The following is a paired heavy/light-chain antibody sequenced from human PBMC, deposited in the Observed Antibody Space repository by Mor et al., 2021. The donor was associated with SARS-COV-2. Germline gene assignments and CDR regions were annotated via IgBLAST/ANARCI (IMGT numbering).Light chain of an antibody. V-gene: IGKV1D-12*01. Sequence: DIQMTQSPSSVSASVGDRVTITCRASQGISSWLAWYQQKPGKAPKLLIYAASSLQSGVPSRFSGSGSGTDFTLTISSLQPEDFATYYCQQANSFPPAFGPGTKVDIK. CDR2: AAS. J-gene: IGKJ3*01. CDR1: QGISSW. CDR3: QQANSFPPA.
Heavy chain of an antibody. D-gene: IGHD3-10*01. CDR2: IIPIFGTA. CDR1: GGTFSSYA. Sequence: QVQLVQSGAEVKKPGSSVKVSCKASGGTFSSYAISWVRQAPGQGLEWMGGIIPIFGTANYAQKFQGRVTITADESTSTAYMELSSLRSEDTAVYYCARALGWFGPNSKQDYYYGMDVWGQGTTVTVSS. CDR3: ARALGWFGPNSKQDYYYGMDV. J-gene: IGHJ6*02. V-gene: IGHV1-69*01.